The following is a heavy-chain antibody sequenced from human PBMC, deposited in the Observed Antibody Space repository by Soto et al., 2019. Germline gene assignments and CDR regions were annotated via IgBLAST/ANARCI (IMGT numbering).Heavy chain of an antibody. J-gene: IGHJ4*02. V-gene: IGHV3-48*02. CDR1: GFTFTTYS. CDR3: ARARDGYSYGDYDY. D-gene: IGHD5-18*01. CDR2: ISSTSTTI. Sequence: GGSLILSCAASGFTFTTYSMNWVRQAPGKGLEWVAYISSTSTTIHYADSVKGRFTISRDKAKNSLYLQMNSLKDEDTAVYYCARARDGYSYGDYDYWGQGTLVTVSS.